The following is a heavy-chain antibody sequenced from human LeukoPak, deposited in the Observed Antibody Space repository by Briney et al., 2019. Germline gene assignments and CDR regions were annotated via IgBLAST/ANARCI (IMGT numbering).Heavy chain of an antibody. Sequence: GESLKISCKGSGYTFTTSWIGWLRQLPGKGLEWMGIIYPGDSDTRYSPSFQGQVTISADKSISTAYLQWRSLKASDTAMYYCARRGGGYFDYWGQGTLVTVSS. V-gene: IGHV5-51*01. D-gene: IGHD3-22*01. J-gene: IGHJ4*02. CDR1: GYTFTTSW. CDR2: IYPGDSDT. CDR3: ARRGGGYFDY.